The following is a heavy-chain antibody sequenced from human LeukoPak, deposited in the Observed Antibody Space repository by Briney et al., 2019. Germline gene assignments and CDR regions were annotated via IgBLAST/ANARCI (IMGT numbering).Heavy chain of an antibody. CDR3: ARDQRYDILTGYSYYFDH. D-gene: IGHD3-9*01. J-gene: IGHJ4*02. V-gene: IGHV3-30*14. Sequence: GGALRLSCAASGFTFSSYAMHWVGQAPGRGREGVAVISYDGNNYYYADLWNGRVTISRDNSKNPLYLQINSLRAEDTAVYYCARDQRYDILTGYSYYFDHWGQGTLVTVSS. CDR1: GFTFSSYA. CDR2: ISYDGNNY.